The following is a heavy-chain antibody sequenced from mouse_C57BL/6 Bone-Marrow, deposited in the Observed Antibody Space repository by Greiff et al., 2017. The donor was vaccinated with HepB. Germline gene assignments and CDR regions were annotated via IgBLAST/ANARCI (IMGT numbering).Heavy chain of an antibody. J-gene: IGHJ1*03. CDR1: GYTFTDYN. CDR2: INPNNGGT. CDR3: ARNWAHWYFDV. V-gene: IGHV1-18*01. Sequence: EVQLQQSGPELVKPGASVKIPCKASGYTFTDYNMDWVKQSHGKSLEWIGDINPNNGGTIYNQKFKGKATLTEDQSSSTPDMELRCLTSKDTAVYYSARNWAHWYFDVWGTGTTVTVSS. D-gene: IGHD4-1*01.